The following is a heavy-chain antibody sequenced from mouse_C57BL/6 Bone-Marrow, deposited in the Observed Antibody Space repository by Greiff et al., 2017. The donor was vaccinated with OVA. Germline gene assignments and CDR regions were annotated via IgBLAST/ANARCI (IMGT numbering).Heavy chain of an antibody. CDR1: GFNIKNTY. CDR2: IDPANGST. J-gene: IGHJ4*01. D-gene: IGHD1-1*01. Sequence: EVKLVESVAELVRPGASVKLSCTASGFNIKNTYMHWVKQRPEQGLEWIGRIDPANGSTKYAPKFQGKGTITADTSSNTAYLQLSSLTSEDTAIYYCAQLLRDYAMDYWGQGTSVTVSS. CDR3: AQLLRDYAMDY. V-gene: IGHV14-3*01.